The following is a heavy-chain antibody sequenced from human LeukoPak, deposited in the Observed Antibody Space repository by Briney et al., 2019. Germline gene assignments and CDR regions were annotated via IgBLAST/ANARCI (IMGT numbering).Heavy chain of an antibody. CDR1: GGSFSGYY. V-gene: IGHV4-34*01. Sequence: SETLSLTCAVYGGSFSGYYWSWIRQPPGKGLEWIGEINHSGSTNYNPSLKSRVTISVDTSKNQFSLKLSSVTAADTAVYYCARDYGDIVVVPAAFDPWGQGTLVTVSS. CDR3: ARDYGDIVVVPAAFDP. J-gene: IGHJ5*02. D-gene: IGHD2-2*01. CDR2: INHSGST.